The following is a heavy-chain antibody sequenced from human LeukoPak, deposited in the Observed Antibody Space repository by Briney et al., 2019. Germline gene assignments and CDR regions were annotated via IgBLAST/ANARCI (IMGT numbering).Heavy chain of an antibody. D-gene: IGHD6-19*01. V-gene: IGHV4-59*12. CDR3: AREAVAVTGSWFDP. CDR2: IYYSGST. CDR1: GGSISSYY. Sequence: SETLSLTCTVSGGSISSYYWSWIRQPPGKGLEWIGYIYYSGSTNYNPSLKSRVTISVDTSKNHFSLKLTSVTAADTAIYYCAREAVAVTGSWFDPWGQGALVTVSS. J-gene: IGHJ5*02.